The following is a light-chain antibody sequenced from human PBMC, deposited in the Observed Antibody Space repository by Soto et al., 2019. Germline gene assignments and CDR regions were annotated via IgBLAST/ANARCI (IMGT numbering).Light chain of an antibody. J-gene: IGLJ2*01. CDR3: SSYTSRSHVV. CDR1: SSDVGGYNY. CDR2: DVS. V-gene: IGLV2-14*01. Sequence: QSVLTQPASVSGSPGQSITISCTGTSSDVGGYNYVSWYQQHPGKAPKLMIYDVSNRPSGVSNRFSGSKSGNTASLTISGLQAEDEADYYCSSYTSRSHVVFGGGTQLPVL.